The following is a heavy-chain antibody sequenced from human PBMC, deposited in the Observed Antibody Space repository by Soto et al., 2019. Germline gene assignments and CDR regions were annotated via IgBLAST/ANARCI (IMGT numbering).Heavy chain of an antibody. CDR2: IYYSGST. Sequence: SETLSLTCTVSGGSISSSSYYWGWIRQPPGKGLEWIGSIYYSGSTYYNPSLKSRVTISVDTSKNQFSLKLSSVTAADTAVYYCASFYDYIWGSYRPDPFDYWGQGTLVTVSS. CDR3: ASFYDYIWGSYRPDPFDY. D-gene: IGHD3-16*02. CDR1: GGSISSSSYY. V-gene: IGHV4-39*01. J-gene: IGHJ4*02.